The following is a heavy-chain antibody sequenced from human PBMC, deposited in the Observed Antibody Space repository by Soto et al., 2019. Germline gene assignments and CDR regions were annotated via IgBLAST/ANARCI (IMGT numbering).Heavy chain of an antibody. Sequence: EVQLVESGGGLVQPGGSLRLSCAASGFTFSTYGMHWVRQAPGEGLEWVSYISSSGRTRFYADSVKGRFTISRDNVKNSLYLHMNSLSAEDTAVYYCASEGYNYFDYWGQGTLVTVSS. V-gene: IGHV3-48*03. CDR2: ISSSGRTR. J-gene: IGHJ4*02. CDR1: GFTFSTYG. D-gene: IGHD5-12*01. CDR3: ASEGYNYFDY.